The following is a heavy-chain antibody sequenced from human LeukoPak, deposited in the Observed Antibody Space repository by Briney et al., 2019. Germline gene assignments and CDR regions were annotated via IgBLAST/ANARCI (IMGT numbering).Heavy chain of an antibody. CDR3: ARPWQDGVDY. Sequence: SETLSLTCTVSGYSISSGYYWGWIRQPPGKGLEWIGSIYHSGSTYYNPSLKSRVTISVDTSKNQFSLKLSSVTAADTAVYYRARPWQDGVDYWGQGTLVTVSS. V-gene: IGHV4-38-2*02. J-gene: IGHJ4*02. CDR2: IYHSGST. CDR1: GYSISSGYY.